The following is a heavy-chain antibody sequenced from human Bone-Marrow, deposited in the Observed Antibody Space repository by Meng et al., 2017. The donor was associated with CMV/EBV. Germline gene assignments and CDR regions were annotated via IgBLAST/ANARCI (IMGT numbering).Heavy chain of an antibody. V-gene: IGHV3-74*01. Sequence: GESLKISCAASGFTFSSYWMSWVRQAPGKGLVWVSRINSDGSDTAYAGSVKGRFTISRDNAKNSLYLQMNSLRAEDTAVYYCARDPCPSGVCDLDFWGQGTLVTVSS. CDR3: ARDPCPSGVCDLDF. J-gene: IGHJ4*02. CDR1: GFTFSSYW. CDR2: INSDGSDT. D-gene: IGHD2-8*01.